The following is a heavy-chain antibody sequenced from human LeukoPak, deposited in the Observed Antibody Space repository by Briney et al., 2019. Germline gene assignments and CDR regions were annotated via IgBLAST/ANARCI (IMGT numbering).Heavy chain of an antibody. V-gene: IGHV3-23*01. CDR3: AKDGSPKRITIFGVVIRNRFDP. D-gene: IGHD3-3*01. CDR2: ISGSGGST. Sequence: GGSLRLSCAASGFTFSSYAMSWVRQAPGKGLEWVSAISGSGGSTYYADSVKGRFTISRDNSKNTLYLQMNSLRAEDTAVYYCAKDGSPKRITIFGVVIRNRFDPWGQGTLVTVSS. CDR1: GFTFSSYA. J-gene: IGHJ5*02.